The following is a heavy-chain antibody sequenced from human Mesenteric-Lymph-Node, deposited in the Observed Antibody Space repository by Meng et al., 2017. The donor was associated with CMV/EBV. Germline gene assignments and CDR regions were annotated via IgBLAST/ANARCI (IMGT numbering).Heavy chain of an antibody. CDR1: GDSVSSKSAA. V-gene: IGHV6-1*01. Sequence: ISGDSVSSKSAAWIWIRRSPLRGLEWLRRTYYRSKWYYEYADSLKGRITINPDTSKNQFSLQLKSVTPEDTAVYYCARSGQWLIDYWGQGTLVTVSS. J-gene: IGHJ4*02. D-gene: IGHD6-19*01. CDR3: ARSGQWLIDY. CDR2: TYYRSKWYY.